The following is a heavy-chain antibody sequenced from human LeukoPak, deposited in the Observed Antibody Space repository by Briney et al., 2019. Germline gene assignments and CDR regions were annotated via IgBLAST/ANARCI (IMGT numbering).Heavy chain of an antibody. J-gene: IGHJ4*02. CDR1: GYTFTSYY. D-gene: IGHD3-22*01. V-gene: IGHV1-46*01. CDR3: ARDQVYYYDSSGYYFDY. CDR2: INPSGGST. Sequence: GASVKVSCKAYGYTFTSYYMHWVRQAPGQGLEWMGIINPSGGSTSYAQKFQGRVTMTRDTSTSTVYMELSSLRSEDTAVYYCARDQVYYYDSSGYYFDYWGQGTLVTVSS.